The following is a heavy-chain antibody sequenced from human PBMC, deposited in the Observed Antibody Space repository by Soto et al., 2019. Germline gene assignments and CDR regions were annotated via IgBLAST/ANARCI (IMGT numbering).Heavy chain of an antibody. CDR1: GGSISSSSYY. D-gene: IGHD3-3*01. CDR2: IYYIGST. V-gene: IGHV4-39*07. CDR3: ARGGVTIRVRADNAFDI. J-gene: IGHJ3*02. Sequence: PSETLSLTCTVSGGSISSSSYYWGWIRQPPGKGLELICIIYYIGSTYYNPSLKSRVTISVDTSKNQFSLKLRSLRSDDTVVYYCARGGVTIRVRADNAFDIWGQGTMVTVSS.